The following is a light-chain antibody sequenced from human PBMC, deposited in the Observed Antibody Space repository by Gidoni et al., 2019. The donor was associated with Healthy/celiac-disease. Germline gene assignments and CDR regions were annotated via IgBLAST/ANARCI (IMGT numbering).Light chain of an antibody. V-gene: IGKV3-15*01. Sequence: EIVMTQSPAPLSVSPGERAPLSCRASQSGSSNLAWYQQKPGQAPRLLIYGASTRATGIPARFSGSGYGTEFTLTISSLQSEDFAVYYCQQYNNWPRTFGQGTKVEIK. J-gene: IGKJ1*01. CDR2: GAS. CDR1: QSGSSN. CDR3: QQYNNWPRT.